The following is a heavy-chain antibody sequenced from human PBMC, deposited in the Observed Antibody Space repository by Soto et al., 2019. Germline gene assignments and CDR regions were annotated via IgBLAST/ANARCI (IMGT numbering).Heavy chain of an antibody. J-gene: IGHJ3*02. D-gene: IGHD3-22*01. Sequence: SGPTLVNPTQTLTLTCTFSGFSLSTSGMRVSWIRQPPGKALEWLARIDWDDDKFYSTSLTTRLTISKDTSKNQVVLTMTNMDPVDTATYYCARLFYDSSGDDAFDIWGQGTMVTVSS. CDR1: GFSLSTSGMR. CDR3: ARLFYDSSGDDAFDI. CDR2: IDWDDDK. V-gene: IGHV2-70*04.